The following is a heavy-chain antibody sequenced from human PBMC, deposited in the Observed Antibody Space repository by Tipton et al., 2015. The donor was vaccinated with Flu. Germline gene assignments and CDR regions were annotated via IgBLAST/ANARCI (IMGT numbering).Heavy chain of an antibody. V-gene: IGHV4-61*02. CDR2: LYTAGGT. D-gene: IGHD3-9*01. CDR3: ARQRSYYDTSGPRGGGFYLDY. CDR1: GASISSGSFY. J-gene: IGHJ4*02. Sequence: TLSLTCTVSGASISSGSFYWTWLRQPAGKGLEWIGRLYTAGGTTYNSSLKSRVTIFLDTPKNQFSLSLNSVTAADTAVYFCARQRSYYDTSGPRGGGFYLDYWGQGALVTVSS.